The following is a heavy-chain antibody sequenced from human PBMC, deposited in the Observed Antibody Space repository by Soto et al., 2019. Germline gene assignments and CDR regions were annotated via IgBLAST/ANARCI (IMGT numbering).Heavy chain of an antibody. CDR1: GGSISSGDYY. CDR2: IYYSGST. V-gene: IGHV4-30-4*01. CDR3: ARQYSSSDNWFDP. Sequence: SETLSLTCTVSGGSISSGDYYWSWIRRPPGKGLEWIGYIYYSGSTYYNPSLKSRVTISVDTSKNQFSLKLSSVTAADTAVYYCARQYSSSDNWFDPWGQGTLVTVSS. D-gene: IGHD6-6*01. J-gene: IGHJ5*02.